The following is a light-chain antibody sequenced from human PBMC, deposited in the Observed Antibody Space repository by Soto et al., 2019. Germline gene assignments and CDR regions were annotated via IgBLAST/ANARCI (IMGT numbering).Light chain of an antibody. CDR1: QSVSSSY. J-gene: IGKJ5*01. CDR3: QLYGISPH. Sequence: EIVLTQSPGTLSLSPGERATLSCRASQSVSSSYLAWYQQKPGQAPRLLIYGASSRATGIPDRFSGSGSGTEFTLTINRLEPEDFAVYYCQLYGISPHFGQGTRLEIK. V-gene: IGKV3-20*01. CDR2: GAS.